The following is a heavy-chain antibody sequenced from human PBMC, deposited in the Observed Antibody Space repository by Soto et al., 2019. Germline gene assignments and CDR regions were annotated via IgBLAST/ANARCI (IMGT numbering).Heavy chain of an antibody. CDR2: INHSGST. V-gene: IGHV4-34*01. Sequence: PSETLSLTCAVYGGSFSGYYWSWIRQPPGKGLEWIGEINHSGSTNYNPSLKSRVTISVDTSKNQFSLKLSSVTAADTAVYYCARTVRGVTTYYYYMDVWGKGTTVTVSS. D-gene: IGHD3-10*01. CDR1: GGSFSGYY. J-gene: IGHJ6*03. CDR3: ARTVRGVTTYYYYMDV.